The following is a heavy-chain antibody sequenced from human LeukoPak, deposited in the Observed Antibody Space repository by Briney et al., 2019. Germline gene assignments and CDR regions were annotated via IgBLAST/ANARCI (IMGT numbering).Heavy chain of an antibody. CDR3: ARDLHYDSSGYYYAFDY. CDR2: INPNSGGT. D-gene: IGHD3-22*01. CDR1: GYTFTGYY. V-gene: IGHV1-2*02. Sequence: GASVKVSCKASGYTFTGYYMHWVRQAPGQGLEWMGWINPNSGGTNYAQKFQGRVTMTRDTSISTAYMELSRLRSDDTAVYYCARDLHYDSSGYYYAFDYWGQGTLVTVSS. J-gene: IGHJ4*02.